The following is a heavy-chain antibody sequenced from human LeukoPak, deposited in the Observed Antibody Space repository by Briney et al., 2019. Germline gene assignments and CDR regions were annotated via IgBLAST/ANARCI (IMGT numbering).Heavy chain of an antibody. Sequence: SETLSLTCAVYGGSFSGYYWTWIRQPLGKGLEWIGEINHGGSTNYNPSLKSRVTILVDMSKNQFSLKLSSVTAADTAVYYCARVRYCSGGSCSSPTYFDYWGQGTLVTVSS. CDR3: ARVRYCSGGSCSSPTYFDY. V-gene: IGHV4-34*01. D-gene: IGHD2-15*01. J-gene: IGHJ4*02. CDR2: INHGGST. CDR1: GGSFSGYY.